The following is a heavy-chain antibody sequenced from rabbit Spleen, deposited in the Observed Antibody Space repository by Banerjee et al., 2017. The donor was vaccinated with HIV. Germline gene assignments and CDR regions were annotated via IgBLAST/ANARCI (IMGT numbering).Heavy chain of an antibody. V-gene: IGHV1S40*01. CDR3: ASDDDGDAVYPYGVFVL. J-gene: IGHJ4*01. D-gene: IGHD3-3*01. CDR2: IAGSSSGFT. CDR1: GFSFSSSDY. Sequence: QSLEESGGGLVQPEGSLALTCKASGFSFSSSDYICWVRQAPGKGLEWISCIAGSSSGFTYSATWAKGRFTISKTSSTTVTLQVTSLTAADTATYFCASDDDGDAVYPYGVFVLWGPGTLVTVS.